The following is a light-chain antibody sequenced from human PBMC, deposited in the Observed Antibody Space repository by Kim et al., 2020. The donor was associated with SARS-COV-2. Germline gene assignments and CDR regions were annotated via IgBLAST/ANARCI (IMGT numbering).Light chain of an antibody. CDR3: QQSYSVPWT. CDR1: QPIDRY. V-gene: IGKV1-39*01. Sequence: ASVGDTVTITCRASQPIDRYLNWYQQAPGNAPKALIYASSILQVGVPSRFSGSGSGTEFTLTISSLLPEDFATYFCQQSYSVPWTFAQGTKVDIK. J-gene: IGKJ1*01. CDR2: ASS.